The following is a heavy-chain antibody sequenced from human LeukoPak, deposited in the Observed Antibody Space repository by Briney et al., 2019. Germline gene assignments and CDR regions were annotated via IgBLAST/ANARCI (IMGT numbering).Heavy chain of an antibody. V-gene: IGHV3-23*01. Sequence: GGSLRLSCAASGFAFSSHALGWVRQAPGKGLMWVSGLSDSGTSTYYADSVKGRFTIYRDNSKNVLYLQMNSLRADDTALYYCAKTLWGLTLLSSDHWGQGTLVTVSS. J-gene: IGHJ4*02. D-gene: IGHD2-21*02. CDR2: LSDSGTST. CDR1: GFAFSSHA. CDR3: AKTLWGLTLLSSDH.